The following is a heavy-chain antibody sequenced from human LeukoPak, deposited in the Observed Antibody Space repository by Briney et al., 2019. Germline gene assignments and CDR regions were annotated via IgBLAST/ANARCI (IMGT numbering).Heavy chain of an antibody. J-gene: IGHJ6*03. CDR3: ATEITPYYYMDV. V-gene: IGHV3-11*01. CDR1: GFIFSDYY. CDR2: ISNPSSTR. D-gene: IGHD3-16*01. Sequence: GGSLRLSCDASGFIFSDYYMSWIRQAPGKGLEWISYISNPSSTRYYADSVKGRFTISRDNAKNSLYLQMNSLRAEDTAVYYCATEITPYYYMDVWGKGTTVTISS.